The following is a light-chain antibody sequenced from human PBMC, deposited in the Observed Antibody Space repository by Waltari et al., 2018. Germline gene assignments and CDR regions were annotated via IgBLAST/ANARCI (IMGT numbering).Light chain of an antibody. V-gene: IGKV3-20*01. CDR2: GAS. CDR1: HTFVSTF. Sequence: EMVLTQSPDTLALSPGERATLSCRASHTFVSTFLAWYQQKPGQAPRLLIHGASSRAADVPDRFSGGGSGTDFTLTISRLEPEDFAVYYCQHYESPYTFGPGTKLEIK. J-gene: IGKJ2*01. CDR3: QHYESPYT.